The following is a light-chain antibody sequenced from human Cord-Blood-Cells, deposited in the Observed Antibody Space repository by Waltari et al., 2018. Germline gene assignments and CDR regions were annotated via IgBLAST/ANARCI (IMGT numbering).Light chain of an antibody. CDR2: GAS. V-gene: IGKV3-20*01. J-gene: IGKJ1*01. Sequence: ELVLTQSPATPSLSPGVCATLSCRASQSVSSSYLAWYQQKPGQAPRLLIYGASSRATGIPDRFSGSGSGTDFTLTISRLEPEDFAVYYCQQYGSSHTFGQGTKVEIK. CDR1: QSVSSSY. CDR3: QQYGSSHT.